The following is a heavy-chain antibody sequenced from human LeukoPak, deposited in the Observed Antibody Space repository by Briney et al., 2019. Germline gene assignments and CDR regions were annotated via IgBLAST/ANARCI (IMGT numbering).Heavy chain of an antibody. J-gene: IGHJ4*02. CDR1: GFTFSSYD. Sequence: PGGSLRLSCAASGFTFSSYDMHWVRQATGKGLEWVSVIGTSGDTYYAGSVKGRFTISRENAKNSLYLQMNSLTAGDTAVYFCSRVGSSGWPIYFDSWGQGTLVTVSS. CDR3: SRVGSSGWPIYFDS. V-gene: IGHV3-13*04. D-gene: IGHD6-19*01. CDR2: IGTSGDT.